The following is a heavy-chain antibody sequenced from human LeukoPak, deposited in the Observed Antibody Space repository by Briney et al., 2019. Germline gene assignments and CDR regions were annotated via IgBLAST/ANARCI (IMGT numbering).Heavy chain of an antibody. CDR3: ARAPISMTTVNWGCCFDY. Sequence: SETLSLTCTVSGYSISSGYYWGWIRQPPGKGLEWIGSIYHSGSTYYNPSLKNRVTISVDTSKNQFSLKLSSVTAADTAVYYCARAPISMTTVNWGCCFDYWGQGTLVTVSS. J-gene: IGHJ4*02. D-gene: IGHD4-17*01. CDR1: GYSISSGYY. V-gene: IGHV4-38-2*02. CDR2: IYHSGST.